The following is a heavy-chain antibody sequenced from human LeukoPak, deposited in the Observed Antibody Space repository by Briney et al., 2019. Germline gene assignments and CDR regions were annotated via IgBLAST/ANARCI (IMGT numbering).Heavy chain of an antibody. J-gene: IGHJ4*02. Sequence: GGSLRLSCAASGFTFSSYAMSWVRQAPGKGLEWVSAISASGGSAYYADSVKGRFTISRDNSKNTLYLRLNSLRAEDTAVYYCAEALGYYYDSSGWPYYYFDYWGQGTLVTVSS. CDR1: GFTFSSYA. D-gene: IGHD3-22*01. CDR2: ISASGGSA. CDR3: AEALGYYYDSSGWPYYYFDY. V-gene: IGHV3-23*01.